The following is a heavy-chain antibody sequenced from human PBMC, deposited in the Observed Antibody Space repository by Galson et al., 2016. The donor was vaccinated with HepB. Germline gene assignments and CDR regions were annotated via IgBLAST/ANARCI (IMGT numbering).Heavy chain of an antibody. CDR3: ARGGSYTSLSPFEH. Sequence: SVKVSCKASGYTFTSFGISWVRQAPGQGLEWMGWISTYNGDTHYAQKLQGRVTMTTGTSTSTAYMELMSLRSDETAAYYCARGGSYTSLSPFEHWGQGTLVTVSA. V-gene: IGHV1-18*04. CDR1: GYTFTSFG. CDR2: ISTYNGDT. J-gene: IGHJ4*02. D-gene: IGHD6-6*01.